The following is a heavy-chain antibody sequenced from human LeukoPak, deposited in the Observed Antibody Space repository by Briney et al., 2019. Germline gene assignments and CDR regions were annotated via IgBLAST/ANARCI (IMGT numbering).Heavy chain of an antibody. V-gene: IGHV4-39*07. CDR1: GGSISSSSYY. CDR2: IYYSGST. J-gene: IGHJ6*03. CDR3: ARVVLGEGYYYMDV. D-gene: IGHD3-10*01. Sequence: PSETLSLTCTVSGGSISSSSYYWGWIRPPPGKGLEWIGSIYYSGSTYYNPSLKSRVTISVDTSKNQFSLKLSSVTAADTAVYYCARVVLGEGYYYMDVWGKGTTVTVSS.